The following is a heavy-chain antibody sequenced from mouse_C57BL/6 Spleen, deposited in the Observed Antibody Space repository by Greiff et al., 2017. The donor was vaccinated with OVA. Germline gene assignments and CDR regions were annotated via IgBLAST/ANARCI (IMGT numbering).Heavy chain of an antibody. V-gene: IGHV1-22*01. J-gene: IGHJ2*01. CDR2: INPNNGGT. D-gene: IGHD1-1*01. CDR1: GYTFTDYN. CDR3: ARSYGSSYDYFDY. Sequence: EVQLQQSGPELVKPGASVKMSCKASGYTFTDYNMHWVKQSHGKSLEWIGYINPNNGGTSYNQKFKGKATLTVNKSSSTAYMELRSLTSEDSAVYYCARSYGSSYDYFDYWGQGTTLTVSS.